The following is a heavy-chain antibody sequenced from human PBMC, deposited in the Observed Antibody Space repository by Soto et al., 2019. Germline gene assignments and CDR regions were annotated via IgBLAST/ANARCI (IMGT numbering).Heavy chain of an antibody. D-gene: IGHD6-13*01. CDR1: GFTFSSYG. V-gene: IGHV3-30*18. CDR3: AKAPYSSSWIYYYYGMDV. CDR2: ISYDGSNK. Sequence: QVQLVESGGGVVQPGRSLRLSCAASGFTFSSYGMHWVRQAPGTGLEWVAVISYDGSNKYYADSVKGRFTISRDNSKNTLYLQMNSLRAEDTAVYYCAKAPYSSSWIYYYYGMDVWGQGTTVTVSS. J-gene: IGHJ6*02.